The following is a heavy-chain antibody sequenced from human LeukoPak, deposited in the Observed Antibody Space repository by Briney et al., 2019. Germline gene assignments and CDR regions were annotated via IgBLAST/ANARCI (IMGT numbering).Heavy chain of an antibody. CDR3: ASQPALYYYYGMDV. Sequence: PSETLSLTCAVYGGSFSGYYWSWIRQPPGKGLEWIGEINHSGNTNYNPSLKSRVTISVDTSKNQFSLKLSSVTAADTAVYYCASQPALYYYYGMDVWGQGTTVTVSS. CDR1: GGSFSGYY. CDR2: INHSGNT. V-gene: IGHV4-34*01. J-gene: IGHJ6*02.